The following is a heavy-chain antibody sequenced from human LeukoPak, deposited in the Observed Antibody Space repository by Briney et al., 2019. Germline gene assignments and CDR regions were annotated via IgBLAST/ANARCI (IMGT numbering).Heavy chain of an antibody. J-gene: IGHJ6*02. V-gene: IGHV3-53*01. CDR2: LYSGGNT. Sequence: GGSLRLSCAASGFTVSSNYMNWVRQAPGKGLEWVSVLYSGGNTYYADSVKGRFTISRDNSKNTLFLQMNSLSAEDTAVYYCARDGDAPPHSYYGMDVWGQGTTVTVSS. CDR1: GFTVSSNY. D-gene: IGHD2-2*01. CDR3: ARDGDAPPHSYYGMDV.